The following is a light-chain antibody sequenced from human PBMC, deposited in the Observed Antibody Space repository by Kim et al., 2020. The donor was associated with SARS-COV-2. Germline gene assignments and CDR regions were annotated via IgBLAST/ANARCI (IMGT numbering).Light chain of an antibody. V-gene: IGKV3-11*01. Sequence: SLSPEEKATLSCRASQSVNNYLAWYQQKPGQAPRLLIYDVSNRAAGIPARFSGSGSGTDFTLTISRLEPEDFAVYYCQQRSYLFTFGPGTKVDIK. CDR2: DVS. J-gene: IGKJ3*01. CDR1: QSVNNY. CDR3: QQRSYLFT.